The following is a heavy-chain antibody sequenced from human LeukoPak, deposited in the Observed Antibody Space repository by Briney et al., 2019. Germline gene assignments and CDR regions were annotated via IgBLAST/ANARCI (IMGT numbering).Heavy chain of an antibody. CDR3: ARDLKFFGGYYYGMDV. CDR2: INSDGSRA. Sequence: GGSLRLSCAASGFTFRSYAMTWVRQAPGKGLEWVSRINSDGSRATYADSVKGRFTISRDNAKNTLYLQMNSLRAEDTAVYYCARDLKFFGGYYYGMDVWGQGTTVTVSS. CDR1: GFTFRSYA. D-gene: IGHD3-10*01. J-gene: IGHJ6*02. V-gene: IGHV3-74*01.